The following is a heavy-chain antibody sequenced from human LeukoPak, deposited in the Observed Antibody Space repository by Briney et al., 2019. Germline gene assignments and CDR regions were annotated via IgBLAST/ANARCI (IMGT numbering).Heavy chain of an antibody. CDR1: GFTFSSYS. J-gene: IGHJ3*02. V-gene: IGHV3-21*01. D-gene: IGHD6-19*01. Sequence: GGSLRLSCAASGFTFSSYSMNWVRQAPGKGLEWVSSISSSSSYIYYADSVKGRFTISRDNAKNSLYLQMNSLRAEDTAVYYCARVRSSGLDAFDIWGQGTMVTVSP. CDR2: ISSSSSYI. CDR3: ARVRSSGLDAFDI.